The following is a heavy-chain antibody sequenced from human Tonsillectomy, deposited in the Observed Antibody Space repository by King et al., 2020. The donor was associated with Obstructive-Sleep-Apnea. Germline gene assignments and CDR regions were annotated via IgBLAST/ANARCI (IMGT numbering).Heavy chain of an antibody. D-gene: IGHD3-10*01. CDR1: GFTFNNAW. CDR2: INSKTDGGTT. J-gene: IGHJ4*02. V-gene: IGHV3-15*01. Sequence: QLVQSGGDLVKPGGSLRLSCAASGFTFNNAWMTWVRQAPGKGLEWVGRINSKTDGGTTDYAAPVKGRFTISRDDSKNTLFLQMNSLKTEDTALYYCTTSDYGSVPWGQGTLVTVSS. CDR3: TTSDYGSVP.